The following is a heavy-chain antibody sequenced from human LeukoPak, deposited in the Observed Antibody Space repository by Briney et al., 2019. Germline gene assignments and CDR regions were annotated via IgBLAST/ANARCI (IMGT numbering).Heavy chain of an antibody. J-gene: IGHJ4*02. D-gene: IGHD2-15*01. V-gene: IGHV4-34*01. Sequence: SQTLSLTCAVYGGSFSGYYWSWLRQPPGEGLEWIGEINHSGSTNYNPSLKSRVTISVDTSKNQFSLKLSSVTAADTAVYYCARRVGESRASGGTMLTFWGQGTLVTVSS. CDR2: INHSGST. CDR3: ARRVGESRASGGTMLTF. CDR1: GGSFSGYY.